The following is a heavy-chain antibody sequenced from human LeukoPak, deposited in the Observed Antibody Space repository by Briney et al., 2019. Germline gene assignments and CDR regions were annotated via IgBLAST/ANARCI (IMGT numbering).Heavy chain of an antibody. CDR3: ATDSSGPNWFDP. Sequence: SVKVSCKASGGTFSSYAISWVRQAPGQGLEWMGGIIPIFGTANYAQKFQGRVTITADESTSTAYMELSSLRSEDTAVYYCATDSSGPNWFDPWGQGTLVTVSS. CDR2: IIPIFGTA. CDR1: GGTFSSYA. J-gene: IGHJ5*02. D-gene: IGHD3-22*01. V-gene: IGHV1-69*01.